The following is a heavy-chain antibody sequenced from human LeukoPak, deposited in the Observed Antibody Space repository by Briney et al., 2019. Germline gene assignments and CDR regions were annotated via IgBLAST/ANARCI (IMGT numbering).Heavy chain of an antibody. D-gene: IGHD3-10*01. J-gene: IGHJ4*02. CDR1: GFTFNTYW. V-gene: IGHV3-48*04. CDR3: ASTPGPYYYGSGSYWPFDY. Sequence: PGGSLRLSCGASGFTFNTYWMSWVRQAPGKGLEWVSYISSSGITIYYADSVKGRFTISRDNAKNSLYLQMNSLRAEDTAVYYCASTPGPYYYGSGSYWPFDYWGQGTLVTVSS. CDR2: ISSSGITI.